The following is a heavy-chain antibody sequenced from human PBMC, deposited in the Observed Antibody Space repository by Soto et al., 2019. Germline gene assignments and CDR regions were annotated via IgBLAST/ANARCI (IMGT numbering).Heavy chain of an antibody. J-gene: IGHJ4*02. V-gene: IGHV3-21*01. CDR3: ARDLDDILTGYLYYFDY. D-gene: IGHD3-9*01. CDR1: GFPFSRYC. CDR2: ISSSSSYI. Sequence: GGVLRLSRGGSGFPFSRYCMDWGRPGPGEGGGWVSSISSSSSYIYYADSVKGRFTISRDNAKNSLYLQMNSLRAEDTAVYYCARDLDDILTGYLYYFDYWGQGTLVTVSS.